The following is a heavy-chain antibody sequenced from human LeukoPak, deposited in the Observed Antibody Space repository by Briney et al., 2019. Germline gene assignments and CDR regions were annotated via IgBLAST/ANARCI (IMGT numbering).Heavy chain of an antibody. D-gene: IGHD3-3*01. V-gene: IGHV1-8*01. CDR2: MNPNSGNT. CDR1: GYSFTSYD. CDR3: ARVPLYYDFWSGYYSRGMDV. J-gene: IGHJ6*02. Sequence: ASVKVSCKAYGYSFTSYDINWVRQATGQGLEWMGWMNPNSGNTGYAQKFQGRVTMTRNTSISTAYMELSSLRSEDTAVYYCARVPLYYDFWSGYYSRGMDVWGQGTTVTVSS.